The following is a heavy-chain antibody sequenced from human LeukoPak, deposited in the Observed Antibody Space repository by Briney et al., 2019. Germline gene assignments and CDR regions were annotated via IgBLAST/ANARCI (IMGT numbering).Heavy chain of an antibody. Sequence: GGSLRLSCAASGITFSSYGMSWVRQAPGEGLEWVSSISSTGGTTYYADSVKGRFTISRDNSKNTLYLQMNSLRAEDTAVYYCASEIIFGSFDYWGQGTLVTVSS. CDR3: ASEIIFGSFDY. J-gene: IGHJ4*02. D-gene: IGHD3-3*01. V-gene: IGHV3-23*01. CDR2: ISSTGGTT. CDR1: GITFSSYG.